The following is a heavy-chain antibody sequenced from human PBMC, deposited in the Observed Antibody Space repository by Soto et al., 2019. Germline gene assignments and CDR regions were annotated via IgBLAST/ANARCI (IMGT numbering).Heavy chain of an antibody. Sequence: QVQLMESGGGVVQPGRSLRLSCAASGFTFSRYGMHWVRQAPGKGLEWVALISYEGSNKYYADSVKGRFTISRDNSKNTMYLQMNSLKPEDTAVYYCAQDADYYDSSDYYDDAEYFLQWCQGNLVTVSS. CDR2: ISYEGSNK. CDR1: GFTFSRYG. J-gene: IGHJ1*01. CDR3: AQDADYYDSSDYYDDAEYFLQ. D-gene: IGHD3-22*01. V-gene: IGHV3-30*18.